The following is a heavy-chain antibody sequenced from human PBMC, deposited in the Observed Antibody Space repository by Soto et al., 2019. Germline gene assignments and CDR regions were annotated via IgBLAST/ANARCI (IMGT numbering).Heavy chain of an antibody. Sequence: ASVKVSCKASGYTFTSYGISWVRQAPGQGLEWMGWISAYNGNTNYAQKLQGRVTMTTDTSTSTAYMELRSLRSDDTAVYYCARYLYITGTTVYDCWGQGTLVTVSS. J-gene: IGHJ4*02. V-gene: IGHV1-18*01. CDR3: ARYLYITGTTVYDC. CDR1: GYTFTSYG. CDR2: ISAYNGNT. D-gene: IGHD1-7*01.